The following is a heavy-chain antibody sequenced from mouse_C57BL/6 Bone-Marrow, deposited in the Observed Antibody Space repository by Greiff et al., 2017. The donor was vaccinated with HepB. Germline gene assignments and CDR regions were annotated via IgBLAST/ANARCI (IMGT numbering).Heavy chain of an antibody. D-gene: IGHD2-5*01. CDR1: GFTFSDAW. CDR3: TYSNYVLHFDY. Sequence: EVQLQQSGGGLVQPGGSMKLSCAASGFTFSDAWMDWVRQSPEKGLEWVAEIRNKANNHATYYAESVKGRFTISRDDSKSSVYLQMNSLRAEDTGIYYCTYSNYVLHFDYWGQGTTLTVSS. CDR2: IRNKANNHAT. V-gene: IGHV6-6*01. J-gene: IGHJ2*01.